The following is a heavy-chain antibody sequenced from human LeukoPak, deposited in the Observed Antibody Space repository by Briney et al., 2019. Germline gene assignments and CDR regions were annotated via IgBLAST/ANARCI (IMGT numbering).Heavy chain of an antibody. CDR3: GRAADSGSYYNSGFDC. D-gene: IGHD3-10*01. CDR2: ISAYNGNT. Sequence: ASVKVSCKASGYTFTSYGISWERQAPGQGLEWMGWISAYNGNTNYAQKLQGRVTMTTDTSTSTAYMELRSLRSDDTAVYYCGRAADSGSYYNSGFDCWGQGTLVTVSS. CDR1: GYTFTSYG. J-gene: IGHJ4*02. V-gene: IGHV1-18*01.